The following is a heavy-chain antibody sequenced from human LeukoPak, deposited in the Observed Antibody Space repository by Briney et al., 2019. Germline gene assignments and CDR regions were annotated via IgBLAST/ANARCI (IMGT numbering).Heavy chain of an antibody. J-gene: IGHJ6*02. CDR3: ARDNGAYSSSWPYYYYGMDV. Sequence: SETLSLTCTVSAGSINTYFGSCIRQPPGKGLEWIGYIYYGGSTNYNPSLKSRVTISVDTSKNQFSLKLSSVTAADTAVYYCARDNGAYSSSWPYYYYGMDVWGQGTTVTVSS. D-gene: IGHD6-13*01. CDR1: AGSINTYF. CDR2: IYYGGST. V-gene: IGHV4-59*01.